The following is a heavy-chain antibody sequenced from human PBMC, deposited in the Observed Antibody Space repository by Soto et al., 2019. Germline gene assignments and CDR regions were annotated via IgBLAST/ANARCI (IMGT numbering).Heavy chain of an antibody. Sequence: QVQLVESGGGVVQPGRSLRLSCAASGFTFSSYGMHWVRQAPGKGLEGVAVISYDGSNKYYADSVKGRFTISRDNYRNTLYLEMNSVRAEDTAVYYCATGRRGQEVVRPWYFDLWGRGTLVTVAS. CDR3: ATGRRGQEVVRPWYFDL. CDR2: ISYDGSNK. V-gene: IGHV3-30*03. CDR1: GFTFSSYG. J-gene: IGHJ2*01. D-gene: IGHD6-13*01.